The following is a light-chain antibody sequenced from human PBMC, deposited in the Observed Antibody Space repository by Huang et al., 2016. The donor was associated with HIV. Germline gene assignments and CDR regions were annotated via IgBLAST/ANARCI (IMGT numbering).Light chain of an antibody. V-gene: IGKV3-20*01. CDR3: KQFGNSPIT. CDR2: GAS. Sequence: EIVLTQSPGTLSLSPGERATLSCRASQSVSSSYLAWYQQRPGQAPRLVIYGASSRATGIPDRFRGSGSGTDFTLTISRLEPEDFAMYYCKQFGNSPITFGQGTRLDIK. CDR1: QSVSSSY. J-gene: IGKJ5*01.